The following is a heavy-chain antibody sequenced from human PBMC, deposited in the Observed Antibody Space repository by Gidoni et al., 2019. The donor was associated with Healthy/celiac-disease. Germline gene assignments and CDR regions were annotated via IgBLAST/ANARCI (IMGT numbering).Heavy chain of an antibody. CDR2: IIPIFGTA. Sequence: QVQLVQSAAEVKKPESSVKVSCKASGGPFSSYAISWVRQAPGQGHEWMGGIIPIFGTANYAQKFQGRVTITADESTSTAYMELSSLRSEDTAVYYCARESESITMVRGVILFDYWGQGTLVTVSS. CDR1: GGPFSSYA. J-gene: IGHJ4*02. V-gene: IGHV1-69*01. CDR3: ARESESITMVRGVILFDY. D-gene: IGHD3-10*01.